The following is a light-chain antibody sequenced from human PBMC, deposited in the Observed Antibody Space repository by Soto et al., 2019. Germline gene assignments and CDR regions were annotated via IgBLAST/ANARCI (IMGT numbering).Light chain of an antibody. Sequence: QSVLTQPASVSGSPGQSITISCTGTSSDTAGYNYVSWYQQHPGKAPKLMIYEVSNRPSGVSNRFSGSQSGNTASLTISGLQAEDEVDYYCQSYDSSLSYVFGNGTKVTVL. V-gene: IGLV2-14*01. CDR1: SSDTAGYNY. J-gene: IGLJ1*01. CDR2: EVS. CDR3: QSYDSSLSYV.